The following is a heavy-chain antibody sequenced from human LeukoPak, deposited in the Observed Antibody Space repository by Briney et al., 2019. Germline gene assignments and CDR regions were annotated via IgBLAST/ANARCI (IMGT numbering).Heavy chain of an antibody. Sequence: GGSLRLSCLVSGFIFSTFVLNGLCQAPGKGLEWISFISGSGSPIYYADSVKGRFTISRDNAKNSLYLQMNSLRAEDTAVYYCGPGGLRYCDYWGQGTLVTVSS. J-gene: IGHJ4*02. V-gene: IGHV3-48*03. D-gene: IGHD3-16*01. CDR3: GPGGLRYCDY. CDR1: GFIFSTFV. CDR2: ISGSGSPI.